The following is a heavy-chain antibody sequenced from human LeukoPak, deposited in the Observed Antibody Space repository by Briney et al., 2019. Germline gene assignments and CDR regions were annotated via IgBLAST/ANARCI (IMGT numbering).Heavy chain of an antibody. CDR1: GGTFSSYA. J-gene: IGHJ4*02. CDR3: ARAGYSRFVDDLDY. V-gene: IGHV1-69*05. D-gene: IGHD1-26*01. Sequence: ASVKVSCKASGGTFSSYAISWVRQAPGQGLEWMGRIIPIFGTANYAQKFQGRVTITTDESTSTAYMELSSLRSEDTAVYFCARAGYSRFVDDLDYWGQGTLVTVSS. CDR2: IIPIFGTA.